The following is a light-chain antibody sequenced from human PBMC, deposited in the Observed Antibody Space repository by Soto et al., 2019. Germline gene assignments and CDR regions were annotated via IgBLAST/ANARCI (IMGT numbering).Light chain of an antibody. CDR1: NSNIGAGYA. J-gene: IGLJ2*01. V-gene: IGLV1-40*01. Sequence: QSVLTQPPSVTGAPGQRVTISCTGSNSNIGAGYAVHWYQQSPGRVPKLLIYGDTNRPSGVPDRFSGSKSGTSASLAITGLQAEDEADYYCQSYDSSLPGLLFGVGTKLTVL. CDR3: QSYDSSLPGLL. CDR2: GDT.